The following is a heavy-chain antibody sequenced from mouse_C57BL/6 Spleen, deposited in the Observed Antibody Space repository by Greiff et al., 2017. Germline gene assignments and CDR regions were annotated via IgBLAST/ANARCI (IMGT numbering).Heavy chain of an antibody. CDR2: IHPNSGST. CDR3: ARLDYGFAMDY. Sequence: QVQLQQPGAELVKPGASVKLSCKASGYTFTSYWMHWVKQRPGQGLEWIGMIHPNSGSTNYNEKLKSKATLTVDKSSSTAYMQLSSLTSEDSAVYYCARLDYGFAMDYWGQGTSVTVSS. V-gene: IGHV1-64*01. CDR1: GYTFTSYW. D-gene: IGHD1-1*01. J-gene: IGHJ4*01.